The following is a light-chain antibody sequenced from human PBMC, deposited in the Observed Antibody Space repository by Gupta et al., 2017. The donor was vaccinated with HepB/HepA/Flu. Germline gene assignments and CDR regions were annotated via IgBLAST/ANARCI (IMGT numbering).Light chain of an antibody. V-gene: IGKV4-1*01. CDR2: WAS. CDR1: QSVLYSSNGLNY. Sequence: IVMTQSPDSLAVSLGERATINCKSSQSVLYSSNGLNYFAWYQQKPGQPPKLLIFWASSREYGVPDRFSGSGSGTDFTLTISSVQAEDVAVYYCQQYYGTPLTFGQGTKMEIK. J-gene: IGKJ2*01. CDR3: QQYYGTPLT.